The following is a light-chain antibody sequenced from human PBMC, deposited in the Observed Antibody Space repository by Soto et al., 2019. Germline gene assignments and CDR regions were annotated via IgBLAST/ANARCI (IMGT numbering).Light chain of an antibody. Sequence: EVVMTQSPATLSVSLGYRSTLSCRASQSVSSYLTWYQQKPGQAPRLLIYAASTRATGVPARFSGSGSGTEFTLSIRSLQSEDFAVYYCQQYKSWPPITFGQGTRLEIK. J-gene: IGKJ5*01. V-gene: IGKV3-15*01. CDR1: QSVSSY. CDR3: QQYKSWPPIT. CDR2: AAS.